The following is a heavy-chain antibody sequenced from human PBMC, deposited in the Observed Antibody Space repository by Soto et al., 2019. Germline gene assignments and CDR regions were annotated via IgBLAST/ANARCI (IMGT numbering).Heavy chain of an antibody. D-gene: IGHD2-2*01. Sequence: GSLSVSCAASGFTLRSYAMSWVRQAPGKGLEWVSAISGSGGSTYYADSVKGRFTISRDNSKNTLYLQMNSLRAEDTAVYYCAKDPCSSTSCLFSYWGQGTLVTVSS. CDR1: GFTLRSYA. CDR3: AKDPCSSTSCLFSY. V-gene: IGHV3-23*01. J-gene: IGHJ4*02. CDR2: ISGSGGST.